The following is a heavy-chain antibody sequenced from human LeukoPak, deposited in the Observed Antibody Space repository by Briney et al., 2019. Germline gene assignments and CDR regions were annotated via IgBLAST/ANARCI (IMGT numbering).Heavy chain of an antibody. CDR2: IDPSDSYT. Sequence: GESLKISCKGSGYSFTTYWITWVRQMPGKGLEWMGRIDPSDSYTNYSPSFQGHVTISADKSISTAYLQWSSLKASDTAMYYCARVIHLGELSLYDYWGQGTLVTASS. CDR3: ARVIHLGELSLYDY. V-gene: IGHV5-10-1*01. J-gene: IGHJ4*02. D-gene: IGHD3-16*02. CDR1: GYSFTTYW.